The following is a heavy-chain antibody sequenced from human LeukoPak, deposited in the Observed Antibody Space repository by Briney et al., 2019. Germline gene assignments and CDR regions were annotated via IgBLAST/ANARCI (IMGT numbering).Heavy chain of an antibody. J-gene: IGHJ6*03. Sequence: GGSLRLSCAASGFTFSSYAMSWVRQAPGKGLEWVSAISGSGGSTYYADSVKGRFTISRDNSKNTLYLQMNSLRAEDTAVYYCARAEYSSSSTYYYYYYYMDVWGKGTTVTVSS. CDR2: ISGSGGST. CDR1: GFTFSSYA. D-gene: IGHD6-6*01. V-gene: IGHV3-23*01. CDR3: ARAEYSSSSTYYYYYYYMDV.